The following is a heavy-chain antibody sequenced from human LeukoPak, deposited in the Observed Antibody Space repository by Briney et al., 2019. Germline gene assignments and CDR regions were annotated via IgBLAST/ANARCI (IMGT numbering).Heavy chain of an antibody. J-gene: IGHJ4*02. Sequence: GGSLRLSCAVSGFTFSSYWMSWVRQAQGKGLEWVNNIREDESENYYVVSVKGRFTISRDNAKNSLYPQMHSMRAEDTAVYYCARSLYPSGTFFDYSGQGTLVTVSS. CDR2: IREDESEN. D-gene: IGHD6-25*01. CDR3: ARSLYPSGTFFDY. CDR1: GFTFSSYW. V-gene: IGHV3-7*01.